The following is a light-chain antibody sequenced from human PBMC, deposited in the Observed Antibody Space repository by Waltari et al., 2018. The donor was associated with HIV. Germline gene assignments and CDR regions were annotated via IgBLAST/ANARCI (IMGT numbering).Light chain of an antibody. J-gene: IGLJ1*01. CDR3: CSYSGSGTLYV. CDR1: SSDVGGYTF. CDR2: DVT. Sequence: QSALTLPRPVYGSPGQSVTISCTGPSSDVGGYTFVSWYQPHPGQAPKLVISDVTKLPSGVPDRFSGSKSGNTASLTISGLQAEDEADYYCCSYSGSGTLYVFGTGTEVTVL. V-gene: IGLV2-11*01.